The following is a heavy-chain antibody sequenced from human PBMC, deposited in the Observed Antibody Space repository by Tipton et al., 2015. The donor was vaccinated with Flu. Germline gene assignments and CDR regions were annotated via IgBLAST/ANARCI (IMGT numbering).Heavy chain of an antibody. V-gene: IGHV3-11*03. CDR1: GFTFSDFY. Sequence: SLRLSCAASGFTFSDFYMTWIRQAPGKGLEWVSYISSRSSFTNAADSVQGRFTIARDNANNSLYLQMNSLRPEDTAVYYCVKDSGEYFYGTGSNFLSWGQGTLVIVSS. J-gene: IGHJ4*02. D-gene: IGHD3-10*01. CDR3: VKDSGEYFYGTGSNFLS. CDR2: ISSRSSFT.